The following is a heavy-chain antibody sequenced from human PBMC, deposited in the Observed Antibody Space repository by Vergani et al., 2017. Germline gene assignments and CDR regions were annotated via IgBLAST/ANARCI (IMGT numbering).Heavy chain of an antibody. Sequence: QVQLQESGPGLVKPSETLSLTCTVSGGSISSYYWSWIRQPPGKELEWIGYMYHSGSTNYNPSLETRVTISGDTSKNPFSLKLNSVTAADTAVYYCGRVADFYGLGSRLLDLWGQGILVTVSS. CDR3: GRVADFYGLGSRLLDL. V-gene: IGHV4-59*01. CDR1: GGSISSYY. D-gene: IGHD3-10*01. CDR2: MYHSGST. J-gene: IGHJ5*02.